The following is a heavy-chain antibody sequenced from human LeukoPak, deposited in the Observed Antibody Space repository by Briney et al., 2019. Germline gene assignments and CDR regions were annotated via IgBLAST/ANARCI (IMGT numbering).Heavy chain of an antibody. CDR3: ARLGIDYDILTGYIPDAFDI. V-gene: IGHV4-30-4*01. D-gene: IGHD3-9*01. CDR1: GGSISSVDYC. J-gene: IGHJ3*02. Sequence: SETLSLTCTVSGGSISSVDYCWSWIRQPPGKGLEWIVYIYYSGITYYNPSLKSRVTIPVDTSKNQFSLKLSSVTAADTAVYYCARLGIDYDILTGYIPDAFDIWGQGTMVTVSS. CDR2: IYYSGIT.